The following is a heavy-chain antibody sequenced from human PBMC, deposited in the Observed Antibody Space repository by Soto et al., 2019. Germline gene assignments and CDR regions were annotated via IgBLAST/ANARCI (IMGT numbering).Heavy chain of an antibody. Sequence: PSETLSLTCDVYGGSFSGYFWNWIRQSPGKGLEWIGKVNHNGRNNYNPSLKCRVTISLDMSKKQISLKLTSVTAADTAVYYCARGGSSDWQVAFDFWGQGTMVTVSS. CDR3: ARGGSSDWQVAFDF. D-gene: IGHD6-19*01. CDR1: GGSFSGYF. CDR2: VNHNGRN. J-gene: IGHJ3*01. V-gene: IGHV4-34*01.